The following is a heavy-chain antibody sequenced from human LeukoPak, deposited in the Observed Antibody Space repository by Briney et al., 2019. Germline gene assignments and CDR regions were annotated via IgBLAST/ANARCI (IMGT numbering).Heavy chain of an antibody. CDR1: GGSFSGYY. J-gene: IGHJ3*02. Sequence: PSETLSLTCAVYGGSFSGYYWSWIRQPPGKGLEWIGEINHSGSTNYNPSLKSRVTISVDTSKNQFSLKLSSVTAADTAVYYCARTHFLSGAFDAFDIWGQGTMVTVSS. CDR2: INHSGST. CDR3: ARTHFLSGAFDAFDI. D-gene: IGHD3-10*01. V-gene: IGHV4-34*01.